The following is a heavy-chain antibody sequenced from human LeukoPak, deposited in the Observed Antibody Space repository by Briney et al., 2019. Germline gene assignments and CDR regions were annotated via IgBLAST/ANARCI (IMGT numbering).Heavy chain of an antibody. CDR3: AREKDGYNS. D-gene: IGHD5-24*01. CDR2: INSDGSST. Sequence: PGGSLRLSCAASGFTFSDYYMSWIRQAPGKGLVWVSRINSDGSSTSYADSVKGRFTISRDNAKNTLYLQMNSLRAEDTAVYYCAREKDGYNSWGQGTLVTVSS. V-gene: IGHV3-74*01. CDR1: GFTFSDYY. J-gene: IGHJ5*02.